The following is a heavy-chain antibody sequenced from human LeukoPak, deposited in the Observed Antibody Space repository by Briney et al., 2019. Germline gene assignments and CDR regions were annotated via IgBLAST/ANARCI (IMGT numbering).Heavy chain of an antibody. Sequence: KSSETLTLTCIVSGGTISIYYWSWIRQPPGKGLEWIGYTYNSGNTEYNPSLKRRVTISADTSRNQFSLKLISVTAADTAVDYCARDRELGSWGQGTLVTVSS. CDR1: GGTISIYY. D-gene: IGHD7-27*01. J-gene: IGHJ5*02. CDR3: ARDRELGS. CDR2: TYNSGNT. V-gene: IGHV4-59*01.